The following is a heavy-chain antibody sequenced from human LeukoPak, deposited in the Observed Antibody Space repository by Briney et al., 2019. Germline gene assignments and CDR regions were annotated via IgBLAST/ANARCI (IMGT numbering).Heavy chain of an antibody. CDR3: AGIRNYYDSSGYYQFDP. Sequence: SVKVSCKASGGTFISYAISWVRQAPGQGLEWMGGIIPIFGTANYAQKFQGRATITADESTSTAYMELSSLRSEDTAVYYCAGIRNYYDSSGYYQFDPWGQGTLVTVSS. CDR2: IIPIFGTA. D-gene: IGHD3-22*01. J-gene: IGHJ5*02. CDR1: GGTFISYA. V-gene: IGHV1-69*01.